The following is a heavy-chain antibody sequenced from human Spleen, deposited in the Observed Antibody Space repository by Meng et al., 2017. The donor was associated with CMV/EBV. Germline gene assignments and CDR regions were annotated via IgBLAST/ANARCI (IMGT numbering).Heavy chain of an antibody. V-gene: IGHV3-7*01. J-gene: IGHJ4*02. CDR1: GFTFSSYW. Sequence: GESLKISCAASGFTFSSYWMSWVRQAPGKGLEWVANIKQDGSEKYYVDSVKGRFTISRDNAKNSLYLQMNSLRAEDTAVYYCARDGEWQGVVPAAIDYWGQGTLVTVSS. CDR2: IKQDGSEK. D-gene: IGHD2-2*01. CDR3: ARDGEWQGVVPAAIDY.